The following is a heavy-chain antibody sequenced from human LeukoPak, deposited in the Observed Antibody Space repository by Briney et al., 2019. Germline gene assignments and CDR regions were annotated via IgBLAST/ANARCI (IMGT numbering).Heavy chain of an antibody. D-gene: IGHD5-12*01. V-gene: IGHV4-59*01. J-gene: IGHJ3*02. Sequence: SETLSLTCTVSGGSISSYYWSWIRQPPRKGLDWIATVYYSGSTNYNPSLKSRITISVDTSKNQFSLKLNSVTAADTAVYYCARYGFLSGEDSRAFDIWGQGTMVTVSS. CDR1: GGSISSYY. CDR3: ARYGFLSGEDSRAFDI. CDR2: VYYSGST.